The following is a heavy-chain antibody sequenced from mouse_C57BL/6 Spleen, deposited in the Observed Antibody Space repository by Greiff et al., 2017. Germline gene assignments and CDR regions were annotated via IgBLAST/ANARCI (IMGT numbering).Heavy chain of an antibody. CDR2: INPNNGGT. V-gene: IGHV1-26*01. D-gene: IGHD1-1*01. CDR3: ARRGIYYGTPFAY. CDR1: GYTFTDYY. J-gene: IGHJ3*01. Sequence: EVQLQQSGPELVKPAASVKISCKASGYTFTDYYMNWVKQSHGKSLEWIGDINPNNGGTSYNQKFKGNATLTVDKSSSTAYMELRSLTSEDSAVYYCARRGIYYGTPFAYWGQEALVTVSA.